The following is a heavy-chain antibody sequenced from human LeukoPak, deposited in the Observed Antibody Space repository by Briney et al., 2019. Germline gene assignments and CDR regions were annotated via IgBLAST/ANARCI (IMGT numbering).Heavy chain of an antibody. CDR3: ATTIVVMNAIDY. CDR1: GYTLTELS. Sequence: ASVKVSFKVSGYTLTELSIHWVRQAPGKGLEWMGGFDPEDGETIYAQKFQGRVTMTEDTSTDTAYMELSSLISEDTAVYYCATTIVVMNAIDYWGQGTLVTVSS. V-gene: IGHV1-24*01. J-gene: IGHJ4*02. CDR2: FDPEDGET. D-gene: IGHD1-26*01.